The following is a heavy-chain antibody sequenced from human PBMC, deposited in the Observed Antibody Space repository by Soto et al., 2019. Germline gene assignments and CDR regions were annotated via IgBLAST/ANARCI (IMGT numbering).Heavy chain of an antibody. D-gene: IGHD3-22*01. CDR3: ARDDYYDSSGYHWFDP. J-gene: IGHJ5*02. CDR2: IWYDGSNK. CDR1: GFTFSSYG. V-gene: IGHV3-33*01. Sequence: QVQLVESGGGVVQPGRSLRLSCAASGFTFSSYGMHWVRQAPGKGLEWVAVIWYDGSNKYYADSVKGRFTISRDNSKNTLYLKMNSLRAEDTAVYYCARDDYYDSSGYHWFDPWGQGTLVTVSS.